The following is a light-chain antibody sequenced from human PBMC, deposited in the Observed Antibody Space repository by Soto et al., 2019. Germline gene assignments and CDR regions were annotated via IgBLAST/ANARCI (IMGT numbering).Light chain of an antibody. CDR1: QSVSSY. Sequence: TQSPSTLSASVGDRVTITCRASQSVSSYLAWYQQKPGQAPRLLIYDASNRATGIPARFSGSGSGTDFTLTISSLEPEDFAVYYCQQRSNWPPITFGQGTRREIK. J-gene: IGKJ5*01. CDR2: DAS. V-gene: IGKV3-11*01. CDR3: QQRSNWPPIT.